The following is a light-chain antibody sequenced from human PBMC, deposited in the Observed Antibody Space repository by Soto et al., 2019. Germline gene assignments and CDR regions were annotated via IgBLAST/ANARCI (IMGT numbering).Light chain of an antibody. Sequence: IPLTQSPSSLSAAVGDRVTITCRASQGSNIHLAWYQQKPGKASKLLIFATSLLQTGVPSRFSGSGSGTNFRLTISSLQPEDVATYHCLRLNDYPLTFGGGTKIEIK. CDR2: ATS. CDR3: LRLNDYPLT. CDR1: QGSNIH. J-gene: IGKJ4*01. V-gene: IGKV1-9*01.